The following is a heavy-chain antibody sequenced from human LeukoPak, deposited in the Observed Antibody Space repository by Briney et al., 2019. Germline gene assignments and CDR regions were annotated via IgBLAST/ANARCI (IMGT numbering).Heavy chain of an antibody. Sequence: GGSLRLSCAASGFTFSSYAMSWVRQAPGKGLEWVGRIKGKTAAGAPDYVASVKGRFTISRDDSKNTLFLQMNSLKTEDTAVYYCITGDYDFWSGFYSPNHYFDYWGQGTLVTVSS. CDR3: ITGDYDFWSGFYSPNHYFDY. CDR1: GFTFSSYA. J-gene: IGHJ4*02. V-gene: IGHV3-15*01. D-gene: IGHD3-3*01. CDR2: IKGKTAAGAP.